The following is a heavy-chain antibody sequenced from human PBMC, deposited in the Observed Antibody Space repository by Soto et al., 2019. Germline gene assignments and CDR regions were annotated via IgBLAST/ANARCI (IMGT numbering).Heavy chain of an antibody. V-gene: IGHV3-49*04. CDR1: GFTFGDYA. J-gene: IGHJ3*01. Sequence: HPGGSLRLSCTASGFTFGDYAMSWVRQAPGKGLEWVGFIRSKAYGGTAEYAASVKGRFIMSRDDSKSVAYLQMNSLKTEDTAVYYCTRDQPITPWGQGTMVTV. CDR3: TRDQPITP. CDR2: IRSKAYGGTA. D-gene: IGHD3-10*01.